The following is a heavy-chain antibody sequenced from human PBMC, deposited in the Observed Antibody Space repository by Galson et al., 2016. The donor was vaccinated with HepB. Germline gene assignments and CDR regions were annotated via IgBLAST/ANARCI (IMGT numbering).Heavy chain of an antibody. CDR3: ARGRINWDNWFDP. V-gene: IGHV3-23*01. CDR2: INGNSGST. D-gene: IGHD7-27*01. Sequence: SLRLPCAASGVTFSTYAMDWVRQAPGKGPEWVSAINGNSGSTYYTDSVKGRFTISRDNAKNSLYLQMNSLRAEDTAVYYCARGRINWDNWFDPWGQGALVTVSS. J-gene: IGHJ5*02. CDR1: GVTFSTYA.